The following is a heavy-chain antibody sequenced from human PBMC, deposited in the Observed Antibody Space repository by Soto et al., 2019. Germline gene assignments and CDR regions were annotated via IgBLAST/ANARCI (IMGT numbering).Heavy chain of an antibody. J-gene: IGHJ4*02. CDR2: ISGSGGST. CDR3: AKGGDTYGFLFDY. CDR1: GFTFSSYA. D-gene: IGHD3-10*01. Sequence: VQLLESGGDLVQPGGSLRLSCAASGFTFSSYAMSWVRQAPGKGLEWVSGISGSGGSTYYTDSVKGRFTISRDNSKNTLYLQMTSLRAEDTAIYYCAKGGDTYGFLFDYWGQGTLVTVSS. V-gene: IGHV3-23*01.